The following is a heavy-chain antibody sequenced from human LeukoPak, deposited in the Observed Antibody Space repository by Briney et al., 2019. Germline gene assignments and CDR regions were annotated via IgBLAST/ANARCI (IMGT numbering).Heavy chain of an antibody. CDR1: DDSISDYY. J-gene: IGHJ4*02. CDR2: FYNSGRS. CDR3: TRGAGWLIDY. V-gene: IGHV4-59*01. Sequence: PSETLSLTCSVSDDSISDYYRGWIRQPPGKGLEWIGYFYNSGRSTYNPSLKSRVTISADTSKNHFSLKLNSVTTADTAVYYCTRGAGWLIDYWGQGILVTVSS. D-gene: IGHD3-16*01.